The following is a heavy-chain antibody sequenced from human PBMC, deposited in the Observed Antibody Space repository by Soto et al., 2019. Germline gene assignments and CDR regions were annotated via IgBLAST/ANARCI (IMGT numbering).Heavy chain of an antibody. CDR2: IYWDDDK. J-gene: IGHJ3*02. Sequence: QITLKESGPTLVKPTQTLTLTCTFSGFSLSTSGVAVGWIRQPPGKALEWLALIYWDDDKRYSPSLKSRLTITKDTSKIQVVLTMTNMDPVDTATYYCAHSLYSWSYYDPKYDAFDIWGQGTMVTVSS. CDR3: AHSLYSWSYYDPKYDAFDI. V-gene: IGHV2-5*02. CDR1: GFSLSTSGVA. D-gene: IGHD1-26*01.